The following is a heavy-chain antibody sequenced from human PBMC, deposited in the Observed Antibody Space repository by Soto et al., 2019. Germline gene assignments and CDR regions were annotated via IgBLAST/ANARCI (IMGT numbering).Heavy chain of an antibody. V-gene: IGHV3-7*01. CDR2: IKQDGSEK. J-gene: IGHJ4*02. Sequence: GGSLRLSCAASGFRFSTYWMSWVRQTPGKGLEWVANIKQDGSEKYYVDSVKGRFTISRDTAKNSLYLQLNSLRAEDTAVYYCTRVTLWNGYQFFDYWGRGSLVTVS. D-gene: IGHD3-3*01. CDR1: GFRFSTYW. CDR3: TRVTLWNGYQFFDY.